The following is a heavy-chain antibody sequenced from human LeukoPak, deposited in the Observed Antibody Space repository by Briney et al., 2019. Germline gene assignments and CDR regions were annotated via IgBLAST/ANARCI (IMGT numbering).Heavy chain of an antibody. V-gene: IGHV4-39*07. CDR3: ARVSGIAVAGTTPGAFDI. J-gene: IGHJ3*02. Sequence: SETLSLTCTVSGASISSSSYYWGWIRQPPGKGLGWIGSIYYSGSTYYNPSLKSRVTISVDTSKNQFFLKLSSVTAADTAVYYCARVSGIAVAGTTPGAFDIWGQGTMVTVSS. CDR2: IYYSGST. CDR1: GASISSSSYY. D-gene: IGHD6-19*01.